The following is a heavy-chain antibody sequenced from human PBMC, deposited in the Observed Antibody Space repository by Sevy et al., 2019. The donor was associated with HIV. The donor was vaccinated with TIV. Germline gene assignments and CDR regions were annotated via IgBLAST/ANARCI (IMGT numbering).Heavy chain of an antibody. Sequence: SETLSLTCTVFGGSISAYYWSWIRQSPEKGLQYIGYIYYTGSTNYNPSLKSRVTISVDTSKNQFSLRLTSVTAADTAIYYCARAPPVRSGDDALNLFEPWGQGTLVTVSS. D-gene: IGHD5-12*01. J-gene: IGHJ5*02. CDR2: IYYTGST. V-gene: IGHV4-59*01. CDR1: GGSISAYY. CDR3: ARAPPVRSGDDALNLFEP.